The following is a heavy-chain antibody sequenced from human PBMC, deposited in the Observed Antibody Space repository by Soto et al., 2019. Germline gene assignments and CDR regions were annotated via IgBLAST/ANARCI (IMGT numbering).Heavy chain of an antibody. CDR2: ISAHSGNT. Sequence: QVHLVQSGAEVKKPGASVKVSCKGSGYTFTSYGITWVRQAPGQGLEWMGWISAHSGNTDYAQKLQGRVTVTRNTSTSPAYMELRSRRSEGTAVYYCARGRYGDYWGQGALVTVSS. J-gene: IGHJ4*02. CDR1: GYTFTSYG. D-gene: IGHD1-1*01. V-gene: IGHV1-18*01. CDR3: ARGRYGDY.